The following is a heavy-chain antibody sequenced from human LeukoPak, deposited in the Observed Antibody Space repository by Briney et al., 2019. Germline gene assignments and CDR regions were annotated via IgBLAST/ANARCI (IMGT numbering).Heavy chain of an antibody. D-gene: IGHD3-22*01. CDR1: RGSFSGYY. J-gene: IGHJ6*02. CDR2: INHSGST. CDR3: TRVAERRDSYFFYGMDG. V-gene: IGHV4-34*01. Sequence: PSETLSLTCAVYRGSFSGYYWRWIRQPPGKGLEWIGEINHSGSTNYNPSLKSRVTISVDTSKYQFSLKLSVLTAADTAVYYGTRVAERRDSYFFYGMDGWSQGTTVTVSS.